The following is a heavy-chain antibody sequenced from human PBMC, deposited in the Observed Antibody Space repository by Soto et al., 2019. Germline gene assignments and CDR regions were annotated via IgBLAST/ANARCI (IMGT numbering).Heavy chain of an antibody. CDR2: ITGSGGST. Sequence: GVSMRVSYAVAGFTFDNFAMSWVLQAQGKGLEWVSAITGSGGSTFHADSVKGRFTISRDNSQNTLYLQMSSLRAEDTAVYYCAKGSGGSRPYYFDYWGQGSLVTVSS. J-gene: IGHJ4*02. CDR1: GFTFDNFA. D-gene: IGHD2-15*01. CDR3: AKGSGGSRPYYFDY. V-gene: IGHV3-23*01.